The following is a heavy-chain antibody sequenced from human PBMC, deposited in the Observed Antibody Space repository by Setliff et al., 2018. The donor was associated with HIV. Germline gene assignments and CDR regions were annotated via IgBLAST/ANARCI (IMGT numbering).Heavy chain of an antibody. D-gene: IGHD6-19*01. J-gene: IGHJ4*02. CDR2: IYHSGDT. Sequence: SETLSLTCTVSGYSISSAYYWGWIRQPPGKGLEWIGSIYHSGDTYYNPSLKSRVTMSVDTSQNRFSLNLRSVTAADTALYYCASGLAVAGYFDYWGQGALVTVSS. V-gene: IGHV4-38-2*02. CDR3: ASGLAVAGYFDY. CDR1: GYSISSAYY.